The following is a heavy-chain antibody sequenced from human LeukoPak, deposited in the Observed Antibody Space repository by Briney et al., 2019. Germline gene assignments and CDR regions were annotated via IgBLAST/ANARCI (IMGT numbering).Heavy chain of an antibody. J-gene: IGHJ4*02. CDR1: GFTFSSYA. D-gene: IGHD3-16*01. CDR3: AKDPLGYVWGGY. V-gene: IGHV3-23*01. CDR2: ISGSGGST. Sequence: GSLRLSCAASGFTFSSYAMSWVRQAPGKGLEWVSAISGSGGSTYYADSVKGRFTISRDNSKNTLYLQMNSLRAEGTAVYYCAKDPLGYVWGGYWGQGTLVTVSS.